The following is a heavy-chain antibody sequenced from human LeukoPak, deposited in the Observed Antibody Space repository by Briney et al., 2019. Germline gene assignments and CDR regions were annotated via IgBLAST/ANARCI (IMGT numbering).Heavy chain of an antibody. CDR3: ASGAAAGTFSIGY. CDR1: GYTFTSYY. D-gene: IGHD6-13*01. Sequence: VASVKVSCKASGYTFTSYYMHWVRQAPGQGIEWMGIINPSGGGTSYSQKFQGRVTMTTDTSTSTLYMELRSLRSEDTAVYYCASGAAAGTFSIGYWGQGTLLAVSS. V-gene: IGHV1-46*01. J-gene: IGHJ4*02. CDR2: INPSGGGT.